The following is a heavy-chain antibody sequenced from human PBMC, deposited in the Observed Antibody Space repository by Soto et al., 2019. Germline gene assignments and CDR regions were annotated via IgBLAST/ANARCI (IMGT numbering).Heavy chain of an antibody. V-gene: IGHV3-23*01. CDR3: ANLFGVGLDP. J-gene: IGHJ5*02. CDR1: XFTFSSYA. D-gene: IGHD3-3*01. Sequence: EVQLLXSGGGLVQPGXXLXXSCAASXFTFSSYAMSWVRQAPGKGLEWVSAISGSGGSTYYADSVKGRFXISXXXXXXXXXXXXNSLRAEDTAVYYCANLFGVGLDPWGQGTLVTVSS. CDR2: ISGSGGST.